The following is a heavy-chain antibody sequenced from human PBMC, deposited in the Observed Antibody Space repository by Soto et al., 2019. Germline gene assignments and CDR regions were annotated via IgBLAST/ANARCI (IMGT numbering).Heavy chain of an antibody. D-gene: IGHD5-18*01. CDR2: IYPGDSDT. CDR1: GYSFVIYC. CDR3: AKTDGYEVEY. J-gene: IGHJ4*02. Sequence: PGESLKISCKGSGYSFVIYCIAWVRQMPGKGLEWMGSIYPGDSDTTYSPSIQGQVTISADKSSTTVYLQWNTLKASDTAMYYCAKTDGYEVEYWGQGTQVTVSS. V-gene: IGHV5-51*01.